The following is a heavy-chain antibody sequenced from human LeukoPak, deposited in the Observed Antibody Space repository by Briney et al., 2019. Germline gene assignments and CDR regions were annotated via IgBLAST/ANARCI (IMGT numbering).Heavy chain of an antibody. CDR2: IYSGGST. D-gene: IGHD6-13*01. CDR1: GFTVSSNY. CDR3: AKDRYSSSWRYLDY. J-gene: IGHJ4*02. V-gene: IGHV3-53*05. Sequence: GGSLRLSCAASGFTVSSNYMSWVRQAPGKGLERVSVIYSGGSTYYADSVKGRFTISRDNAKNSLYLQMNSLRAEDMALYYCAKDRYSSSWRYLDYWGQGTLVTVSS.